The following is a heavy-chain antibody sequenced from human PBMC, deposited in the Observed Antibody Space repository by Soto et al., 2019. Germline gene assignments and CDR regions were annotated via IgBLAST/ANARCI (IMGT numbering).Heavy chain of an antibody. J-gene: IGHJ6*02. Sequence: LRLSCAASGFTFSSYSMNWVRQAPGKGLEWVSSISSSSSYIYYADSVKGRFTISRDNAKNSLYLQMNSLRAEDTAVYYCASLSSSSENYYGMDVWGQGTTVTVSS. CDR1: GFTFSSYS. D-gene: IGHD6-6*01. CDR3: ASLSSSSENYYGMDV. CDR2: ISSSSSYI. V-gene: IGHV3-21*01.